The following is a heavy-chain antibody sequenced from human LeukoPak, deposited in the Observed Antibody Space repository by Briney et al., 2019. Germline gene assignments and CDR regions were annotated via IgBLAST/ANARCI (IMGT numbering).Heavy chain of an antibody. J-gene: IGHJ5*02. CDR3: ARGSKTYGSGSAGWFDP. Sequence: KPSETLSLTCAVYGGSFSGYYWSWIRQPPGKGLEWIGEINHSGSTNYNPSLKSRVTISVDTSKNQFSLKLSSVTAADTAVYYCARGSKTYGSGSAGWFDPWGQGTLVTASS. V-gene: IGHV4-34*01. CDR2: INHSGST. D-gene: IGHD3-10*01. CDR1: GGSFSGYY.